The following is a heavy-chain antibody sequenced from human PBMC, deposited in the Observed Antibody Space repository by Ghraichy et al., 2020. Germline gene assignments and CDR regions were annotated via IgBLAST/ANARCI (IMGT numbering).Heavy chain of an antibody. CDR3: TTNDGRALPL. CDR1: GFTFSNPW. D-gene: IGHD3-16*01. CDR2: INMNANGGTS. V-gene: IGHV3-15*01. J-gene: IGHJ3*01. Sequence: GGSLRLSCAASGFTFSNPWMSWVRQAPGKGLEWVGRINMNANGGTSDYAAPVKGRFTILRDDSKNTLYMQMSSLRTEDTGVYDCTTNDGRALPLWGQGTTVTVSS.